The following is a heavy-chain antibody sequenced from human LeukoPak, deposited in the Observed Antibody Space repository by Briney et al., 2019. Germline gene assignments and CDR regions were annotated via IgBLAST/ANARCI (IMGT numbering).Heavy chain of an antibody. V-gene: IGHV3-33*01. CDR3: ARMRGELVVAAAIFDAMRF. J-gene: IGHJ6*02. CDR1: GFTFNNYG. CDR2: IWYDGNNK. D-gene: IGHD2-2*01. Sequence: GGSLRLSCAASGFTFNNYGMRWVRQPPGKGLEWVAFIWYDGNNKYYTDYGKGRFTISRDNSKNTLYLQMSSLRADDTAVYYCARMRGELVVAAAIFDAMRFWVRGTTVTVS.